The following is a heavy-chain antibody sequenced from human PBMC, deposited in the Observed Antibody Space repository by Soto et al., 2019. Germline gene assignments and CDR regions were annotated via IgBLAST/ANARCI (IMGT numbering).Heavy chain of an antibody. CDR3: ARGGYSYGGKRAFDI. Sequence: ASVKVSCKASGYTFTNYVTHWVRQAPGQRLEWMGWINAGNGNTKSSQKFQGRVTITRDTSASTAYMEVSSLRSEDTAVYYCARGGYSYGGKRAFDIWGQGTMVTVSS. CDR2: INAGNGNT. V-gene: IGHV1-3*01. D-gene: IGHD5-18*01. CDR1: GYTFTNYV. J-gene: IGHJ3*02.